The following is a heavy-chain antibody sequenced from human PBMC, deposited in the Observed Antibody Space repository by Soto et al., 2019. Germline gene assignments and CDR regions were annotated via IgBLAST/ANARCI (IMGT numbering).Heavy chain of an antibody. V-gene: IGHV1-69*12. CDR2: IIPIFGTA. D-gene: IGHD1-1*01. J-gene: IGHJ4*02. CDR1: GGTFSSYA. Sequence: QVQLVQSGAEVKKPGSSVKVSCKASGGTFSSYAISWVRQAPGQGLEWMGGIIPIFGTANYAQKFQGRVTIAADESTSTDYMELSSLGSEDTAVYYCARYFHSAPERPGAVFDCWGQGTLVTLS. CDR3: ARYFHSAPERPGAVFDC.